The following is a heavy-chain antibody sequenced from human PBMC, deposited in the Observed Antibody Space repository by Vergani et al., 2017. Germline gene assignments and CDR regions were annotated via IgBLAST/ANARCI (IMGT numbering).Heavy chain of an antibody. Sequence: QVQVVQSGAEGKKSGASVKVPCKTSGYTFSNYYMHWVGQAPGQGLEWMGIINPSGGHTNYAQKFQGSVTMTRDTSTSTVYLELSSLRSEDTAIYYCARGDYGILTGYRYWGQGTLVTDSA. V-gene: IGHV1-46*03. CDR3: ARGDYGILTGYRY. CDR2: INPSGGHT. D-gene: IGHD3-9*01. CDR1: GYTFSNYY. J-gene: IGHJ4*02.